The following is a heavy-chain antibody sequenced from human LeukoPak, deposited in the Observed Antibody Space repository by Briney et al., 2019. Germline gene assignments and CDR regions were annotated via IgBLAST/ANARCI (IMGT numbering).Heavy chain of an antibody. Sequence: GGSLRLFCAASGFTFSSYGMHWVRQAAGKGLEWVAVIWYDGSNKYYADSVKGRFTISRDNSKNTLYLQMNSLRAEDTAVYYCAREESIVGGMDVWGKGTTVTVSS. V-gene: IGHV3-33*01. D-gene: IGHD2-15*01. J-gene: IGHJ6*04. CDR3: AREESIVGGMDV. CDR1: GFTFSSYG. CDR2: IWYDGSNK.